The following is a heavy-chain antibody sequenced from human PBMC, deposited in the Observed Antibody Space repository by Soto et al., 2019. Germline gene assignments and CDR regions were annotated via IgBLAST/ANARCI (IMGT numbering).Heavy chain of an antibody. CDR3: AKDLSSFYGDYVGGYFDY. CDR1: GFTFSSYW. CDR2: ISHSGGNK. J-gene: IGHJ4*02. D-gene: IGHD4-17*01. V-gene: IGHV3-23*01. Sequence: PGGSLRLSCAASGFTFSSYWMSWVRQAPGKGLEWVANISHSGGNKYYADSVKGRFTISRDNSKNTLYLQMNSLRAEDTAVYYCAKDLSSFYGDYVGGYFDYWGQGTLVTVSS.